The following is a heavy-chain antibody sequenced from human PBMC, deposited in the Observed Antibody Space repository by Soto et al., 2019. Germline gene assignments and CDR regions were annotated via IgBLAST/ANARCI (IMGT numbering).Heavy chain of an antibody. CDR2: INGGGIST. CDR1: GVTVRIYA. V-gene: IGHV3-23*01. J-gene: IGHJ5*02. CDR3: TKGRYLEWFLSGGGEES. Sequence: GGSLRLACAACGVTVRIYAVSWVRQTPEKGLEWVSAINGGGISTYYADSVKGRFTISRDQSKNTIYLQMDSLRVEDTALYYCTKGRYLEWFLSGGGEESWGRGTLVTVSS. D-gene: IGHD3-3*01.